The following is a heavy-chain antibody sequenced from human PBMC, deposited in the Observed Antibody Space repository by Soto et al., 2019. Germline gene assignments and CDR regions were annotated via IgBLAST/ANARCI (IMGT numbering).Heavy chain of an antibody. CDR2: ITSSGSYI. V-gene: IGHV3-21*01. Sequence: DVQLVESGGGLVKPGGSLRLSCVASGPTFSTYGMNWIRQTPGKGLEWVSSITSSGSYIHYADSVQGRFTVSRDNAKNSMYLQMNSLRVEYTAVYFCARDESAGSSTSNWGQGTLVTVSS. CDR3: ARDESAGSSTSN. J-gene: IGHJ4*02. CDR1: GPTFSTYG. D-gene: IGHD2-2*01.